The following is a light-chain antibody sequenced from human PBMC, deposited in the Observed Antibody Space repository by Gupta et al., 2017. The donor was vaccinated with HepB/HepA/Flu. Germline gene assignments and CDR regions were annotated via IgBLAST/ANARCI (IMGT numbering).Light chain of an antibody. V-gene: IGLV1-40*01. Sequence: QSVLTQPPSVSGAPGHIFTISCTGNSSNIGAGYEGHWYQVLPGAAPNLLIFTNRNRPSGVMDRFLCYKSGNYASPATKGLQTEEEADDYCNSSDTSMSGLVFGGGTKLTVL. J-gene: IGLJ3*02. CDR1: SSNIGAGYE. CDR3: NSSDTSMSGLV. CDR2: TNR.